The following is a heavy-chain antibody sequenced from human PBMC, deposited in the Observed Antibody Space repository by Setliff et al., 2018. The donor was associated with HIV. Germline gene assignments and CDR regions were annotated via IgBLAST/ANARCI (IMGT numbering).Heavy chain of an antibody. CDR2: IYYYSGST. CDR3: ARGSRQLTIFGVVFKTNYYFMDV. J-gene: IGHJ6*03. D-gene: IGHD3-3*01. V-gene: IGHV4-39*01. Sequence: SETLSLTCTVSGGSISSRSYYWGWIRQPPGKGLEWIGYIYYYSGSTYYNPSLKSRVTISVDTSKNQFSLKLSSVTAADTAVYYCARGSRQLTIFGVVFKTNYYFMDVWGKGTAVTVSS. CDR1: GGSISSRSYY.